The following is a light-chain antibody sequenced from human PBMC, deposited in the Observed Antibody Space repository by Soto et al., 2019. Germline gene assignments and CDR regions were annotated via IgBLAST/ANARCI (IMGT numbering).Light chain of an antibody. J-gene: IGKJ1*01. Sequence: PGERATLSCTASQNISSAYLTWTQQKPGQAPRLLIYSTSIRATGIPARFSGSGSGTEFTLTITSLQPDDFATYYCQQYNSYPWTFGQGAKADI. CDR1: QNISSAY. CDR2: STS. V-gene: IGKV3D-7*01. CDR3: QQYNSYPWT.